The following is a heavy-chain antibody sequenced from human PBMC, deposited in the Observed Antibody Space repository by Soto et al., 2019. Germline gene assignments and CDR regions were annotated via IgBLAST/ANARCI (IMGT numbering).Heavy chain of an antibody. CDR2: LFSGGST. CDR1: GFDVKDHY. CDR3: ARGYNDLSTYFDY. V-gene: IGHV3-53*01. D-gene: IGHD3-9*01. J-gene: IGHJ4*02. Sequence: PGGSLRLSCAVSGFDVKDHYMAWVRRAPGKGLEWVSILFSGGSTYYADSVMGRFSISRDTSKNTLYLRMDSLRAEDMAFYYCARGYNDLSTYFDYWGLGTLVTVSS.